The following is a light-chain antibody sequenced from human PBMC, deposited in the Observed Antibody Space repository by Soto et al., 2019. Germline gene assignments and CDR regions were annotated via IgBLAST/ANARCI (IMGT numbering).Light chain of an antibody. CDR1: QSVHSA. Sequence: DIVMTQSPATLSVSPGEGATLSCRASQSVHSALAWYQQRPGQTPRLLIYDASTRATGIPDRFSGSGSGTEFTLTISSLQSEDFAIYYCQQYGTWPPLTFGGGTKVVI. V-gene: IGKV3-15*01. CDR3: QQYGTWPPLT. CDR2: DAS. J-gene: IGKJ4*01.